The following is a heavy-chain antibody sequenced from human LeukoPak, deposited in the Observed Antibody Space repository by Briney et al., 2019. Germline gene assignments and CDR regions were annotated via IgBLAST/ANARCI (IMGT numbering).Heavy chain of an antibody. CDR1: GFTFSSYG. D-gene: IGHD3-3*01. CDR2: ISHDGSNK. J-gene: IGHJ6*02. CDR3: AKSNPTNYDFWSGYYTGYYGMDV. V-gene: IGHV3-30*18. Sequence: GGSLRLSCAASGFTFSSYGMHWVRQAPGKGLEWVAVISHDGSNKYYADSVKGRFTISRDNSKNTLYLQMNSLRAEDTAVYYCAKSNPTNYDFWSGYYTGYYGMDVWGQGTTVTVSS.